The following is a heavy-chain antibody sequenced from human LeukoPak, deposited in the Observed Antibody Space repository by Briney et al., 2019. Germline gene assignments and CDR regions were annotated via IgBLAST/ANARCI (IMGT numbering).Heavy chain of an antibody. J-gene: IGHJ4*02. V-gene: IGHV3-23*01. CDR3: AKDPIEVVIAKNFDY. D-gene: IGHD3-22*01. CDR2: ISGSGGST. CDR1: GFTFSSYA. Sequence: GGSLRLSCAASGFTFSSYAMSWVRQAPGKGLEGGSAISGSGGSTYYADSGKGRFTISRDNSKNTLYLQMNSLRAEDTAVYYCAKDPIEVVIAKNFDYWGQGTLVTVSS.